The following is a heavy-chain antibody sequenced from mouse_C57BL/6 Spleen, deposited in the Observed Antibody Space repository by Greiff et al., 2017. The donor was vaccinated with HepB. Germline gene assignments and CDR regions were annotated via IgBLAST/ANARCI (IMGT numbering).Heavy chain of an antibody. CDR1: GYAFTNYL. Sequence: VQLQQSGAELVRPGTSVKVSCKASGYAFTNYLIEWVKQRPGQGLEWIGVINPGSGGTNYNEKFKGKATLTADKSSSTAYMQLSSLTSEDSAVYCGARSGAAQATHYAMDYWGQGTSVTVSS. J-gene: IGHJ4*01. D-gene: IGHD3-2*02. V-gene: IGHV1-54*01. CDR3: ARSGAAQATHYAMDY. CDR2: INPGSGGT.